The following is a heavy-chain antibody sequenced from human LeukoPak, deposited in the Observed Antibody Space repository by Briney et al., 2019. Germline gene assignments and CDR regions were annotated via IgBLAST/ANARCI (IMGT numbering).Heavy chain of an antibody. CDR1: GGSISSSNW. CDR2: IYHSGST. Sequence: SGTLSLTCAVSGGSISSSNWWSWVRQPPGKGLEWIGEIYHSGSTNYNPSLRSRVTISVDKSKNQFSLKLSSVTAADTAVYYCARDQSGAWGRYFDYWGQGTLVTVSS. CDR3: ARDQSGAWGRYFDY. V-gene: IGHV4-4*02. J-gene: IGHJ4*02. D-gene: IGHD7-27*01.